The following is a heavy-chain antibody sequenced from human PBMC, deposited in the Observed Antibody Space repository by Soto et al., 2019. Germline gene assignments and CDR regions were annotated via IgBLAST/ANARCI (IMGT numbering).Heavy chain of an antibody. Sequence: PSETLSLTCTVSGGSISSTSLYWGWIRQPPGKGLEWIGSIYYSGSTYYNASLKSRVTISVDMSKNQISLKLTSVTAADTAVYYCAITYYYDSSGYNLDHWGQGSLVTVSS. CDR2: IYYSGST. D-gene: IGHD3-22*01. CDR1: GGSISSTSLY. CDR3: AITYYYDSSGYNLDH. J-gene: IGHJ4*02. V-gene: IGHV4-39*01.